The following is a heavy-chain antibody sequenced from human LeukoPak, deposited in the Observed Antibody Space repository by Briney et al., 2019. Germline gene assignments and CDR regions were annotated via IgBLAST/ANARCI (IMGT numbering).Heavy chain of an antibody. V-gene: IGHV1-8*03. D-gene: IGHD3-10*01. CDR1: GYTFTSYD. J-gene: IGHJ6*03. CDR2: MNPNSGNT. Sequence: ASVKVSCKASGYTFTSYDINWVRQATGQGLEWMGWMNPNSGNTGYAQKFQGRVTITGNTSISTAYMELSSLRSEDTAVYYCARGEGSGSYFGAAYYYYMDVWGKGTTVTVSS. CDR3: ARGEGSGSYFGAAYYYYMDV.